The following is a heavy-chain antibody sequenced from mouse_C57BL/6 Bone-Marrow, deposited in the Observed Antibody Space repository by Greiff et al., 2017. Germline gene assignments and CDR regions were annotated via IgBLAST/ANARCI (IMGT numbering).Heavy chain of an antibody. Sequence: EVKLVESGGGLVQPKGSLKLSCAASGFSFTTYAMNWVRQAPGKGLEWVARIKSKSNNYATYYDDSVKDRFTISRDDSESMLYLQTNKLKTEDPSMYYWVRNDGYYDYYAMDYWGQGTAVTVSS. J-gene: IGHJ4*01. CDR2: IKSKSNNYAT. V-gene: IGHV10-1*01. D-gene: IGHD1-2*01. CDR3: VRNDGYYDYYAMDY. CDR1: GFSFTTYA.